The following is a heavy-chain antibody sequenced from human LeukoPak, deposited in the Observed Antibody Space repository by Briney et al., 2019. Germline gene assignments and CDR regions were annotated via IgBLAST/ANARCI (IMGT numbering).Heavy chain of an antibody. V-gene: IGHV4-59*08. D-gene: IGHD3-10*01. CDR1: GGSIRSYY. CDR2: IYYSGST. J-gene: IGHJ4*02. CDR3: ARQGAGVPFDY. Sequence: KPSETLSLTCTVSGGSIRSYYWSCLRQPPGKGLEWIEYIYYSGSTNYNPSLKSRVTISVDTSKNQFSLKLSSVTAADTAVYYCARQGAGVPFDYWGRGTLVTVSS.